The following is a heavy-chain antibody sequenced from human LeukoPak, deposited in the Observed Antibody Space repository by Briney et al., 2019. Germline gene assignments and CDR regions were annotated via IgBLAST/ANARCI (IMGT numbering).Heavy chain of an antibody. CDR2: IYTSGST. D-gene: IGHD3-10*01. CDR1: GGSISSYY. V-gene: IGHV4-4*07. CDR3: AKEFWNARSGSLQAFDI. J-gene: IGHJ3*02. Sequence: KASETLSLTCTVSGGSISSYYWSWIRQPAGKGLEWIGRIYTSGSTKYNPSLKSRVTTSVDTSKNQFSLRLSSVTAADTAVYYCAKEFWNARSGSLQAFDIWGQGTRVTSSA.